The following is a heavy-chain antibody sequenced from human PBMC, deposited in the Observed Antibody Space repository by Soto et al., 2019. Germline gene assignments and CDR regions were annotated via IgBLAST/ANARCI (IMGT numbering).Heavy chain of an antibody. CDR2: ISGNGIST. CDR1: GFTFNNYA. D-gene: IGHD3-10*01. J-gene: IGHJ5*02. CDR3: TRDAISMVRGTDNWFDP. V-gene: IGHV3-23*01. Sequence: EVQLLESGGGLIQPGGSLRLSCAASGFTFNNYAMSWVRQAPGKGLEWVSAISGNGISTYYADSVRGRFTISRDNPENTLFLQMNRLRADDTAVYYCTRDAISMVRGTDNWFDPWGQGTLVTVSS.